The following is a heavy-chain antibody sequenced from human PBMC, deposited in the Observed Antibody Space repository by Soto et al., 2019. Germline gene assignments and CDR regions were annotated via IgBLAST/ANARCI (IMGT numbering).Heavy chain of an antibody. V-gene: IGHV3-74*01. CDR1: GFTFSNFW. D-gene: IGHD1-26*01. Sequence: EVQLVESGGGLVQPGGSLRLSCAASGFTFSNFWMHWIRQAPGKGLVWVSRINSDGSSIAYADSVRGRFTISRDNAKNTLHLQMNSLRAEDTAVYHCVSSRYTPFDIWGQGTVVTVSS. CDR2: INSDGSSI. CDR3: VSSRYTPFDI. J-gene: IGHJ3*02.